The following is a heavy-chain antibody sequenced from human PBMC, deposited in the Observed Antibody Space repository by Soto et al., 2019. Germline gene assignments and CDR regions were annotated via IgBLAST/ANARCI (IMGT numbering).Heavy chain of an antibody. CDR3: AKDHYCSGGSCYLRYFQH. Sequence: QVQLVQSGAEVKKPGSSVKVSCKASGGTFSSYAISWVRQAPGQGLEWMGGIIPIFGTANYAQKFQGRVTITADESTSTAYMELSSLRSEDTAVYYCAKDHYCSGGSCYLRYFQHWGQGTLVTVSS. D-gene: IGHD2-15*01. CDR2: IIPIFGTA. J-gene: IGHJ1*01. V-gene: IGHV1-69*01. CDR1: GGTFSSYA.